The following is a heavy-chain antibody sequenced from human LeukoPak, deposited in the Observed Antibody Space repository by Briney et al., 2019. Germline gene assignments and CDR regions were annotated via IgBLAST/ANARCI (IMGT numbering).Heavy chain of an antibody. V-gene: IGHV4-59*01. Sequence: PSETLSLTCTVSGGSISSYYWSWIRQPPGKGLEWIGYIYYSGSTNYNPSLKSRVTISVDTSKNQFSLKLSSVTAADTAVYYCARGSRSRRKPILGPIDYWGQGTLVTVSS. J-gene: IGHJ4*02. CDR3: ARGSRSRRKPILGPIDY. CDR2: IYYSGST. CDR1: GGSISSYY.